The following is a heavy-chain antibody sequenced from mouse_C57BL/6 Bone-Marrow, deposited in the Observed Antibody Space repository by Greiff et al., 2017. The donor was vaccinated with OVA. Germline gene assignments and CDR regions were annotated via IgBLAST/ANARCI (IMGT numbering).Heavy chain of an antibody. CDR2: IYPGSGST. D-gene: IGHD1-1*01. Sequence: VQLQQSGAELVKPGASVKMSCKASGYTFTSYWITWVKQRPGQGLEWIGDIYPGSGSTNYNEKFKSKATLTVDTSSSTAYMQLSSLTSEDSAVYYCARRTTTVVYWYFDVWGTGTTVTVSS. V-gene: IGHV1-55*01. CDR3: ARRTTTVVYWYFDV. CDR1: GYTFTSYW. J-gene: IGHJ1*03.